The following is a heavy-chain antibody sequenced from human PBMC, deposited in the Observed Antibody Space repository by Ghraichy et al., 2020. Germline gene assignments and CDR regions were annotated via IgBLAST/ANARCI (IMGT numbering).Heavy chain of an antibody. D-gene: IGHD6-19*01. J-gene: IGHJ4*02. CDR1: GFTLSSYY. V-gene: IGHV3-21*01. CDR3: ARDVAVAGTPKYFDY. CDR2: ISSSSTYI. Sequence: GESLNISCAASGFTLSSYYINWVRQAPGRGLEWVSSISSSSTYIYYADSVKGRFTISRDNAKNSLYLQMNSLRAEDTAVYYCARDVAVAGTPKYFDYWGQGALVTVSS.